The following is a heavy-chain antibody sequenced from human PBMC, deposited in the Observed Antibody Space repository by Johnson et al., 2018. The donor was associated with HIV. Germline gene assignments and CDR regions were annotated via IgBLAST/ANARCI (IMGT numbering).Heavy chain of an antibody. CDR1: GFTFDDYG. CDR3: ARGRPGGWELRRDAFDI. V-gene: IGHV3-20*04. Sequence: MLLVESGGGVVRPGGSLRLSCAASGFTFDDYGLSWVRQAPGKGLEWVSGMNWNGGSTGYADSVKGRCTISRDNAKNSLYLQMNSLRAEDTALYYCARGRPGGWELRRDAFDIWGQGTMVTVSS. D-gene: IGHD1-26*01. J-gene: IGHJ3*02. CDR2: MNWNGGST.